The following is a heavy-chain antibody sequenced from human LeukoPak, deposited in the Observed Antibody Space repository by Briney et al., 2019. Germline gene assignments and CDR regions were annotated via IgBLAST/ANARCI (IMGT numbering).Heavy chain of an antibody. CDR1: GGSISSGSYY. CDR3: ARGQYSGSSD. D-gene: IGHD1-26*01. CDR2: IYTSGGT. Sequence: SETLSLTCTVSGGSISSGSYYWSWIRQPAGKGLEWIGRIYTSGGTNYNPSLKSRVTISVDTSKNQFSLKLSSVTAADTAVYYCARGQYSGSSDWGQGTLVTVSS. J-gene: IGHJ4*02. V-gene: IGHV4-61*02.